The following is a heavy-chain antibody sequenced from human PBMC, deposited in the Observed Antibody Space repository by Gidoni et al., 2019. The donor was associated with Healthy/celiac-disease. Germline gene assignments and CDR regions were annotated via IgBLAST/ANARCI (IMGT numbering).Heavy chain of an antibody. CDR1: GFTFSSYA. D-gene: IGHD3-22*01. Sequence: EVQLLESGGGLVQPGGSLRLSCAASGFTFSSYAMSWVRQAPGKGLEWVSAISGSGGSTYYADSVKGRFTISRDNSKNTLYLQMNSLRAEDTAVYYCAKEYYDSSGYYFGYFQHWGQGTLVTVSS. CDR3: AKEYYDSSGYYFGYFQH. V-gene: IGHV3-23*01. CDR2: ISGSGGST. J-gene: IGHJ1*01.